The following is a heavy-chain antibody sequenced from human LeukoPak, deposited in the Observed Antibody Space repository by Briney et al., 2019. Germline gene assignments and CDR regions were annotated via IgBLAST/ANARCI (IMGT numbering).Heavy chain of an antibody. Sequence: SGTLSLTCTVSGGSISSGSYYWSWIRQPAGKGLEWIGRIYTSGSTNYNPSLKSRVTISVDTSKNQFSLKLSSVTAADTAVYYCARAVWGSFDYWGQGTLVTVSS. CDR3: ARAVWGSFDY. CDR1: GGSISSGSYY. V-gene: IGHV4-61*02. D-gene: IGHD3-16*01. CDR2: IYTSGST. J-gene: IGHJ4*02.